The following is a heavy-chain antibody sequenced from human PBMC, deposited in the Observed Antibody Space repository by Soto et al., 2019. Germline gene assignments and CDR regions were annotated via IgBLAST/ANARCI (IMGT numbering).Heavy chain of an antibody. CDR1: GYTFTSYG. V-gene: IGHV1-18*01. Sequence: QVQLVQSGAEVKKPGASVKVSCKASGYTFTSYGISWVRQAPGQGLEWMGWISAYNGNTNYAQKLHGPVTTTTDTSTSTAYMELRGLRPDDTAVYYCARDVVHGEQRRYCEGFHYFDFTGEGTLVTV. J-gene: IGHJ4*02. CDR2: ISAYNGNT. CDR3: ARDVVHGEQRRYCEGFHYFDF. D-gene: IGHD2-21*01.